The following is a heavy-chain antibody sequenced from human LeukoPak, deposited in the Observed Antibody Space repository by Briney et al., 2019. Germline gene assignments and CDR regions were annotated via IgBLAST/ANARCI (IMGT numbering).Heavy chain of an antibody. V-gene: IGHV1-46*01. J-gene: IGHJ6*02. CDR2: INPSGGST. Sequence: ASVKVSCKASGYTFTSYYMHWVRQVPGQGLEWMGIINPSGGSTSYAQKFQGRVTMTRDTSTSTVYMELSSLRSEDTAVYYCARSTMYYYGSGSSNYYGMDVWGQGTTVTVSS. CDR3: ARSTMYYYGSGSSNYYGMDV. CDR1: GYTFTSYY. D-gene: IGHD3-10*01.